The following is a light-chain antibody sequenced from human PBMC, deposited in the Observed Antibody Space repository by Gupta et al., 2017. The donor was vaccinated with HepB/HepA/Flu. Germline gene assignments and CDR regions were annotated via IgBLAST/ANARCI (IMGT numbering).Light chain of an antibody. J-gene: IGKJ4*01. Sequence: EILLTQSPDTLSLSPGERATLSCRASQGAGHYLAWYQQKPGQAPRLLIYDASNRATGVPARFSGSGSGTDFTLTISSLEPEDFAIYYCQQRNSRPQTFGGGTKVEIK. CDR1: QGAGHY. CDR2: DAS. V-gene: IGKV3-11*01. CDR3: QQRNSRPQT.